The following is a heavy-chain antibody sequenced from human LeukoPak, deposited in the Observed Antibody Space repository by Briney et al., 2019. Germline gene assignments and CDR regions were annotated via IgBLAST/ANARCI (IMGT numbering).Heavy chain of an antibody. V-gene: IGHV3-23*01. Sequence: PSGGSLRLSCAASGFTFSSYAMSWVRQAPGKGLEWVSAISGSGGSTYYADSVKGRFTISRDNSKNTLYLQMNSLRAEDTAVYYCAKGRLFSGWLRPIAFDYWGQGTLVTVSS. D-gene: IGHD6-19*01. CDR2: ISGSGGST. CDR1: GFTFSSYA. CDR3: AKGRLFSGWLRPIAFDY. J-gene: IGHJ4*02.